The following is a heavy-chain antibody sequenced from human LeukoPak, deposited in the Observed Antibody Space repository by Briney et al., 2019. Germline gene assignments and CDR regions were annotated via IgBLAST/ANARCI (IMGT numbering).Heavy chain of an antibody. V-gene: IGHV4-39*07. D-gene: IGHD5-18*01. CDR1: GGSISGSSYY. CDR2: IYYSGST. Sequence: SETLSLTCTVSGGSISGSSYYWGWIRQPPGKGLEWIGSIYYSGSTYYNPSLKSRVTISVDTSKNQFSLKLSSVTAADTAVYYCARQTIQLWFFDLWGQGTLVTVSS. J-gene: IGHJ5*02. CDR3: ARQTIQLWFFDL.